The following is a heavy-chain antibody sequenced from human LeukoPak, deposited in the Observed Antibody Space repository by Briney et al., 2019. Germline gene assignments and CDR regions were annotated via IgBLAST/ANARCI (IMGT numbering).Heavy chain of an antibody. V-gene: IGHV4-39*01. D-gene: IGHD6-19*01. CDR1: GGSISSSSYY. Sequence: SEILSLTCTVSGGSISSSSYYWGWIRQPPGKGLEWIGSIYYSGSTYYNPSLKSRVTISVDTSKNQFSLKLSSVTAADTAVYYCARMYSSGLDYWGQGTLVTVSS. J-gene: IGHJ4*02. CDR3: ARMYSSGLDY. CDR2: IYYSGST.